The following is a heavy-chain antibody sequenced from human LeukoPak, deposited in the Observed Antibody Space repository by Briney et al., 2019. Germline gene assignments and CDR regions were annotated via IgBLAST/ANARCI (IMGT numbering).Heavy chain of an antibody. Sequence: AGGSLRLSCAASGFTFSSYAMSWVRQAPGKGLEWVSAISGSGGSTYYADSVKGRFTISRDNSKNTLYLQMNSLRAEDTAVYYCARTVTTVTTSPRLNWFDPWGQGTLVTVSS. V-gene: IGHV3-23*01. J-gene: IGHJ5*02. CDR2: ISGSGGST. CDR1: GFTFSSYA. D-gene: IGHD4-11*01. CDR3: ARTVTTVTTSPRLNWFDP.